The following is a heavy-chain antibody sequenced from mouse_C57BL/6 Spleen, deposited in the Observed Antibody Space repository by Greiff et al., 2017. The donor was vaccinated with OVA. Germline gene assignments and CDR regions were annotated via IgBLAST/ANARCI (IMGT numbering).Heavy chain of an antibody. V-gene: IGHV1-42*01. J-gene: IGHJ3*01. Sequence: EVKLVESGPELVKPGASVKISCKASGYSFTGYYMNWVKQSPEKSLEWIGEINPSTGGTTYNQKFKAKATLTVDKSSSTAYMQLKSLTSEDSAVYYCARSDYGSSWFAYWGQGTLVTVSA. D-gene: IGHD1-1*01. CDR1: GYSFTGYY. CDR2: INPSTGGT. CDR3: ARSDYGSSWFAY.